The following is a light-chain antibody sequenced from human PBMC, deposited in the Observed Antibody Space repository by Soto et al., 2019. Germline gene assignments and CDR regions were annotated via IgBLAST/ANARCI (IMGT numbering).Light chain of an antibody. CDR3: QQLNSYPLT. CDR2: AAS. J-gene: IGKJ4*01. Sequence: IQLTQSPSSLSASVGDRVTITCRASQGISSYLAWYQQKPWNAPKLLIYAASTLQSGVPSRFSGSGSGTDVTLTISSLQPEDFATYYCQQLNSYPLTFVGGTKVEIK. V-gene: IGKV1-9*01. CDR1: QGISSY.